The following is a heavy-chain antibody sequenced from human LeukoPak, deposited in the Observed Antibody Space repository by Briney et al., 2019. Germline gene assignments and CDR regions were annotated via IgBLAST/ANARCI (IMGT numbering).Heavy chain of an antibody. CDR2: ISGSGGST. D-gene: IGHD6-25*01. Sequence: GGSLRLSCAASGFTFSSYSMNWVRQAPGKGLEWVSAISGSGGSTYYADSVKGRFTISRDNSKNTLYLQMNSLRAEDTAVYYCAKNQAGIAAPLGYWGQGTLVTVSS. J-gene: IGHJ4*02. CDR3: AKNQAGIAAPLGY. CDR1: GFTFSSYS. V-gene: IGHV3-23*01.